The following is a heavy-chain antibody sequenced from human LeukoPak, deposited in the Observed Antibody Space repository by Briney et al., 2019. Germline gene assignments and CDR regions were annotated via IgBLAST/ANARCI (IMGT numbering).Heavy chain of an antibody. Sequence: GSLRLSCAASGFPFSSYEMNWVRQAPGKGLEWDSYIGVSGSTMYYAESVKGRFTISRDNAKNSLYSQMNSLRTEDTAVYYCARERYCSSTSCPHGDLDYWGQGTLGSVS. CDR3: ARERYCSSTSCPHGDLDY. V-gene: IGHV3-48*03. J-gene: IGHJ4*02. D-gene: IGHD2-2*01. CDR2: IGVSGSTM. CDR1: GFPFSSYE.